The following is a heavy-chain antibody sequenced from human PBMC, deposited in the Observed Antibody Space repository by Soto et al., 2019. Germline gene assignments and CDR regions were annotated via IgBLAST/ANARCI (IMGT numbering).Heavy chain of an antibody. Sequence: QVQLVESGGGVVQPGRSLRVSCAASGFIFSNYAMHWVRQAPGKGLKWVAVVSYDGNNQFYAESVKGRFTISRDSSKTTLYLQMNNLREEDTAVYYCARDRVYYYDNSGYYNFDYWGQGTLVIVSS. D-gene: IGHD3-22*01. J-gene: IGHJ4*02. CDR3: ARDRVYYYDNSGYYNFDY. CDR2: VSYDGNNQ. CDR1: GFIFSNYA. V-gene: IGHV3-30-3*01.